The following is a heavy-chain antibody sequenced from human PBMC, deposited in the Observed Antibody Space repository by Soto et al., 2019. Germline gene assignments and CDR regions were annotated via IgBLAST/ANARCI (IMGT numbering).Heavy chain of an antibody. CDR2: INAGNGNT. D-gene: IGHD5-12*01. V-gene: IGHV1-3*05. J-gene: IGHJ4*02. Sequence: QVQLVQSGAEEKKPGASVKDSCKASGYTFTNYAMHWVRQAPGQRLEWMGWINAGNGNTKYSQNLQGRVTIPRDTSASTAYMELSRLRSEDTAVYYCARVSGYYLPDYWGQGTLVTVSS. CDR1: GYTFTNYA. CDR3: ARVSGYYLPDY.